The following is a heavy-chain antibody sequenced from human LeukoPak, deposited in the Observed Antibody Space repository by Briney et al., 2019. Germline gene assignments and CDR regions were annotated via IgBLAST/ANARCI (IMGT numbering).Heavy chain of an antibody. CDR3: ARTYDSSGYYFPDAFDI. CDR1: GFTFSSYE. J-gene: IGHJ3*02. CDR2: ISSSGSTI. V-gene: IGHV3-48*03. Sequence: GGSLRLSCAAPGFTFSSYEMNWVRQAPGKGLEWVSYISSSGSTIYYADSVKGRFTISRDNAKNSLYLQMNSLRAEDTAVYYCARTYDSSGYYFPDAFDIWGQGTMVTVSS. D-gene: IGHD3-22*01.